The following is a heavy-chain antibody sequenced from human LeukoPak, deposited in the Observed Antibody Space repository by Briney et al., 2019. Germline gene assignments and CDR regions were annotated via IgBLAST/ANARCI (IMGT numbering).Heavy chain of an antibody. CDR3: ARQREPSHDPFDI. CDR2: IYSSGST. Sequence: PSETLSLTCTVSGGSISIYYWSWIRQPAGKGLEWIGRIYSSGSTNYNPSLRGRVTMSVDTSKNQFSLKLTSVTAADTAVYYCARQREPSHDPFDIWGQGTMVTVSS. V-gene: IGHV4-4*07. D-gene: IGHD1-26*01. J-gene: IGHJ3*02. CDR1: GGSISIYY.